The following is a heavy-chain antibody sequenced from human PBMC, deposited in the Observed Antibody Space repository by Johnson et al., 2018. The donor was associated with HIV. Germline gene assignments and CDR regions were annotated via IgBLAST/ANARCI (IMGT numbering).Heavy chain of an antibody. V-gene: IGHV3-23*04. CDR1: GFIVSTNY. Sequence: VQLVESGGGLVQPGGSLRLSCAASGFIVSTNYMTWVRQAPGKGLEWVSVISGSGGSTYYADSVKGRFTISRDNSKNTLYLQMNSLRAEDTAVYYCAKRGSSSLDDAFDIWGQGTVVTVSS. D-gene: IGHD6-13*01. J-gene: IGHJ3*02. CDR2: ISGSGGST. CDR3: AKRGSSSLDDAFDI.